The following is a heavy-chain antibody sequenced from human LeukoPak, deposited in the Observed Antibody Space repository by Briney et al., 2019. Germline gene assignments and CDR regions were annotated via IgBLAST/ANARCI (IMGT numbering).Heavy chain of an antibody. CDR2: INHSGST. D-gene: IGHD3-22*01. CDR3: ARPYYYDSSGNSPFDY. Sequence: PSETLSLTCAVYGGSFSGYYWSWIRQPPGKGLEWIGEINHSGSTNYNPSLKSRVTISVDTSKNQFSLKLSSVTAADTAVYYCARPYYYDSSGNSPFDYWGQGTLVTVSS. V-gene: IGHV4-34*01. J-gene: IGHJ4*02. CDR1: GGSFSGYY.